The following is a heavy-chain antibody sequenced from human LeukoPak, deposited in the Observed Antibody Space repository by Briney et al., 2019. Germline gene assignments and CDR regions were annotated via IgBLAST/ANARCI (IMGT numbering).Heavy chain of an antibody. J-gene: IGHJ5*02. CDR1: GGSFSGYY. V-gene: IGHV4-34*01. CDR2: INHSGST. CDR3: ARDAARGSYSRNWFDP. D-gene: IGHD3-10*01. Sequence: SETLSLTCAVYGGSFSGYYWSWIHQPPGKGLEWIGEINHSGSTNYNPSLKSRVTISVDTSKNQFSLKLSSVTAADTAVYYCARDAARGSYSRNWFDPWGQGTLVTVSS.